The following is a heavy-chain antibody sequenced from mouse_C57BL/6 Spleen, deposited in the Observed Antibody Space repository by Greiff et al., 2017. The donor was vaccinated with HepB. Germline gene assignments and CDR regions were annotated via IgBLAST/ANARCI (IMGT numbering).Heavy chain of an antibody. Sequence: QVQLKQSGPELVKPGASVKISCKASGYAFSSSWMNWVKQRPGKGLEWIGRIYPGDGDTNYNGKFKGKATLTADKSSSTAYMQLSSLTSEDSAVYFCARSIYYGFDYWGQGTTLTVSS. CDR2: IYPGDGDT. J-gene: IGHJ2*01. CDR1: GYAFSSSW. D-gene: IGHD2-1*01. V-gene: IGHV1-82*01. CDR3: ARSIYYGFDY.